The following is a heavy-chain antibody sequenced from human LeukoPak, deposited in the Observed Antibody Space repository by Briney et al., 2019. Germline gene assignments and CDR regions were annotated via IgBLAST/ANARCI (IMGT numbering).Heavy chain of an antibody. J-gene: IGHJ4*02. Sequence: PSETLSLTCTVSGGSISSSSYYWGWFRQPPGKGLAWIVCIYYSGSTYYNPSLKRRVTISVDTSKNQFSLKLSSVTAADTAVYYCARLGDSSSSWAYFDYWGQGTLVTVSS. CDR2: IYYSGST. V-gene: IGHV4-39*01. D-gene: IGHD6-13*01. CDR3: ARLGDSSSSWAYFDY. CDR1: GGSISSSSYY.